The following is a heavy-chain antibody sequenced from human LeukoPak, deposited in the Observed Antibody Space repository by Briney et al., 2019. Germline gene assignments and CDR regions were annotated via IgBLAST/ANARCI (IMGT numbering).Heavy chain of an antibody. Sequence: GGSLRLSCAASGFTFSSYEMNWVRQAPGKGLEWVSYISSSGSTIYYADSVKGRFTISRDNAKNSLYLQMDSMRAEDTAVYYCAELGITMIGGVWGKGTTVTISS. CDR2: ISSSGSTI. D-gene: IGHD3-10*02. V-gene: IGHV3-48*03. J-gene: IGHJ6*04. CDR1: GFTFSSYE. CDR3: AELGITMIGGV.